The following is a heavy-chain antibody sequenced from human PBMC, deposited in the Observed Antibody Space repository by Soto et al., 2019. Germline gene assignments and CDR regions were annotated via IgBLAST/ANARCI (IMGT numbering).Heavy chain of an antibody. D-gene: IGHD3-16*01. CDR2: IIPIIGVT. Sequence: QVQLVQSGAEVKRPGSSVKVSCESSGDTFNSYVISWVRQAPGQGLEWMGGIIPIIGVTHYAQKFQGRVTISALSSTGTAYMYLTNLGFDDTALYYCARESLGAKGADHWGQGTLVPVYS. CDR3: ARESLGAKGADH. V-gene: IGHV1-69*17. J-gene: IGHJ4*02. CDR1: GDTFNSYV.